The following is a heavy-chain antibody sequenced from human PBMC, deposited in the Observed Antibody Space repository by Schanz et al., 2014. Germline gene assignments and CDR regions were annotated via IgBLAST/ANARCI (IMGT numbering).Heavy chain of an antibody. J-gene: IGHJ4*02. D-gene: IGHD2-2*01. CDR2: IKQDGSER. Sequence: VQLVKSGGGVVQPGRSLRLSCAASGFTFDDYAMHWVRQAPGKGLEWVANIKQDGSERYYVDSVKGRFTISRDNAKNSLYLQMNSLRAEDTAVYYCERFQSPHQPFDYWGQGTLVTVSS. CDR3: ERFQSPHQPFDY. V-gene: IGHV3-7*01. CDR1: GFTFDDYA.